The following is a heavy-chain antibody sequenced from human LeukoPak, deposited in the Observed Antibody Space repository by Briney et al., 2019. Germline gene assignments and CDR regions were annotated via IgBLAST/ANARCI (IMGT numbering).Heavy chain of an antibody. J-gene: IGHJ6*02. V-gene: IGHV7-4-1*02. CDR3: ARGGITIFGVALKYYYGMDV. Sequence: ASVKVSCKASGYTFTSYAMNWVRQAPGQGLEWMGWINTNTGNPTYAQGFTGRFVFSLDTSVSTAYLQISSLKAEDTAVYYCARGGITIFGVALKYYYGMDVWGQGTTVTVSS. CDR1: GYTFTSYA. D-gene: IGHD3-3*01. CDR2: INTNTGNP.